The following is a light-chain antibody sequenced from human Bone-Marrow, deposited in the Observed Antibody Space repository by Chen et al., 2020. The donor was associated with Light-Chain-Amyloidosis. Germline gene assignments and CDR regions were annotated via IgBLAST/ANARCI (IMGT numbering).Light chain of an antibody. Sequence: EIVLTQSPGTLSLSPGEGANLSCRASQTISSNYLTWYQQKFGHAPRLLIYGSSSRTTGIPDRFTGSGSGTDCTLAINRLEPEDYEMYCCQQYGTSPLTFGGGTEVGIK. CDR2: GSS. CDR1: QTISSNY. J-gene: IGKJ4*01. V-gene: IGKV3-20*01. CDR3: QQYGTSPLT.